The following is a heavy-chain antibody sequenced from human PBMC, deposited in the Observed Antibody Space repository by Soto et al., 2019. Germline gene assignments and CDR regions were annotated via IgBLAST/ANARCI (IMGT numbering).Heavy chain of an antibody. CDR3: AKAWGIDY. CDR1: GFTFSSYA. J-gene: IGHJ4*02. CDR2: ISGSGSST. D-gene: IGHD7-27*01. V-gene: IGHV3-23*01. Sequence: GSLRLSCAASGFTFSSYAMSWVRQAPGKGLEWVSTISGSGSSTYSADSVKGRFTISRDNSKNTLYLQMNSLRVEDTAIYYCAKAWGIDYWGQGTLVTVSS.